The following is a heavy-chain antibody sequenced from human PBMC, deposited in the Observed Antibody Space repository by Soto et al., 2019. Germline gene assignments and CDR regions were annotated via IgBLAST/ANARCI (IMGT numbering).Heavy chain of an antibody. V-gene: IGHV4-30-2*01. CDR3: ARIGEFCISASCRWFDP. D-gene: IGHD2-2*01. CDR2: MYHSGRT. CDR1: GGSISSSGYS. Sequence: QLQLQESGSGLVKPSQTLSLTCAVSGGSISSSGYSWNWIRQPPGKGLEWIGYMYHSGRTYYIPSIKSRVAISVDRSKNQFSLNLSSVTAADTAVYYCARIGEFCISASCRWFDPWGQGTLVTVSS. J-gene: IGHJ5*02.